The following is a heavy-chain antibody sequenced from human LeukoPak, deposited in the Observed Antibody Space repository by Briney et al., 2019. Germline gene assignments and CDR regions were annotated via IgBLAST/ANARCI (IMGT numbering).Heavy chain of an antibody. V-gene: IGHV3-53*01. Sequence: GGSLRLSCAASGLTVSSNCMSWVRQAPGKGLEWVSLIYSGGSTYYTDSVKGRFTISRGNSKNTLYLQMNSLRAEDTAVYYCARRAGDYSHPYDYWGQGILVTVSS. D-gene: IGHD3-22*01. J-gene: IGHJ4*02. CDR2: IYSGGST. CDR3: ARRAGDYSHPYDY. CDR1: GLTVSSNC.